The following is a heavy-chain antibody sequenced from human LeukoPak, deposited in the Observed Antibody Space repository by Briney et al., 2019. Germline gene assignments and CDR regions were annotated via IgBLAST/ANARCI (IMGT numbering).Heavy chain of an antibody. J-gene: IGHJ5*02. D-gene: IGHD5-24*01. CDR1: GGTFSSYA. CDR2: IIPIFGTA. CDR3: ARGTGYKYNWFDP. Sequence: GASVKVSCKASGGTFSSYAISWVRQAPGQGLGWMGGIIPIFGTANYAQKFQGRVTITADESTSTAYMELSSLRSEDTAVYYCARGTGYKYNWFDPWGQGTLVTVSS. V-gene: IGHV1-69*13.